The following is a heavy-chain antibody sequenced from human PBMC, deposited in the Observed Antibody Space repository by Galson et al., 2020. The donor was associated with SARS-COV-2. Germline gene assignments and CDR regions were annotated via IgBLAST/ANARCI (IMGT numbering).Heavy chain of an antibody. Sequence: KMSGPTLVKPTQTLTLTCPFSGFSLSTSGVGVGWIRQPPGKALEWLALIYWDAAKRYSPSLKSRLTITKDTSKNQVVLTMTNMDPVDTATYYCAHRLGIVGAPYFDYWGQGTLVTVSS. J-gene: IGHJ4*02. CDR2: IYWDAAK. CDR1: GFSLSTSGVG. D-gene: IGHD1-26*01. V-gene: IGHV2-5*02. CDR3: AHRLGIVGAPYFDY.